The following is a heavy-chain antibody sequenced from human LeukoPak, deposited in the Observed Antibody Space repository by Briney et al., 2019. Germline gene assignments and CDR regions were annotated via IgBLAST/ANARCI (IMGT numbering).Heavy chain of an antibody. CDR2: INPNSGGT. J-gene: IGHJ4*02. CDR1: GYTFTGYY. Sequence: ASVKVSCKASGYTFTGYYMHWVRQAPGQGLEWMGRINPNSGGTNYAQKFQGRVTMTRDTSISTAYMELSRLRSDDTAVYYCARSIAAAGTCAYWGQGTLVTVSS. D-gene: IGHD6-13*01. V-gene: IGHV1-2*06. CDR3: ARSIAAAGTCAY.